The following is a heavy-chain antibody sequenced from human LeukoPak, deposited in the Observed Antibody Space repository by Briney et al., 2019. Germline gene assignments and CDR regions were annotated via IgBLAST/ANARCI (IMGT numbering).Heavy chain of an antibody. Sequence: PSETLSLTCAVSGGSLSSYYWSWIRQPPGKGLEWIGYIYYSGSTNYNPSLKSRVTISVDTSKNQFSLKLSSVTAADTAVYYCARARWLQLDAFDIWGQGTMVTVSS. CDR1: GGSLSSYY. D-gene: IGHD5-24*01. V-gene: IGHV4-59*01. CDR2: IYYSGST. CDR3: ARARWLQLDAFDI. J-gene: IGHJ3*02.